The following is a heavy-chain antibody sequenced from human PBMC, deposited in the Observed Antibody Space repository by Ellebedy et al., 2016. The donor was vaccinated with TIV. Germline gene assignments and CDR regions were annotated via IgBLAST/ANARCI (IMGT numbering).Heavy chain of an antibody. CDR3: ARGGLYGTSVEGFDY. CDR2: ISSDGSSK. J-gene: IGHJ4*02. CDR1: GFTFSTYA. V-gene: IGHV3-30-3*01. D-gene: IGHD4-17*01. Sequence: GESLKISCAASGFTFSTYAVHWVRQAPDKGLEWVAVISSDGSSKYYADSVKGRFTMSRDNSKNTLYLQMNSLRPEDTAVDYCARGGLYGTSVEGFDYWGQGTLVTVSS.